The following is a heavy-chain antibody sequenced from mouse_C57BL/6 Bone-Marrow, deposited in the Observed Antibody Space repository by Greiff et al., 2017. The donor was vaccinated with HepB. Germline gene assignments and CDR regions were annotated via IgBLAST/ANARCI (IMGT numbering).Heavy chain of an antibody. CDR3: ARLRNYGSSYAMDY. V-gene: IGHV5-2*01. CDR1: EYEFPSHD. J-gene: IGHJ4*01. D-gene: IGHD1-1*01. Sequence: EVQVVESGGGLVQPGESLKLSCESNEYEFPSHDMSWVRQTPEKRLELVAAINSDGGSTYYPDTMERRFIISRDKTKKTLYLQMSSLRSEDTALFYCARLRNYGSSYAMDYWGQGTSVTVSS. CDR2: INSDGGST.